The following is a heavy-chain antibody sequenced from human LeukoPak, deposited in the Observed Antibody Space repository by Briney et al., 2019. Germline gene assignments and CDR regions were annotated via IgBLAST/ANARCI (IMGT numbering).Heavy chain of an antibody. CDR1: GFTFSGSA. D-gene: IGHD2-21*02. Sequence: GGSLRLSCAASGFTFSGSAMHWVRQASGKGLEWVGRIRSKANSYATAYAASVKGRFTISRDDSKNTAYLQTNSLKTEDTAVYYCARDRIVYCGGDCYRLDYWGQGTLVTVSS. CDR2: IRSKANSYAT. J-gene: IGHJ4*02. V-gene: IGHV3-73*01. CDR3: ARDRIVYCGGDCYRLDY.